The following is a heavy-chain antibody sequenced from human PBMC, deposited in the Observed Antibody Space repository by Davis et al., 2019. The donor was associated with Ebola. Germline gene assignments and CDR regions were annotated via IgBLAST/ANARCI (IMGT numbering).Heavy chain of an antibody. CDR1: GFSFSTYA. CDR2: ISYDGSNK. Sequence: PGGSLRLSCAASGFSFSTYAVHWVRQAAGKGLEWVAFISYDGSNKYYADSVKGRFTISRDNSKNTLSLQMNSLRVEDTAVYYCARGVYGAYFDYWGQGTLVTVSS. V-gene: IGHV3-30-3*01. CDR3: ARGVYGAYFDY. J-gene: IGHJ4*02. D-gene: IGHD4-17*01.